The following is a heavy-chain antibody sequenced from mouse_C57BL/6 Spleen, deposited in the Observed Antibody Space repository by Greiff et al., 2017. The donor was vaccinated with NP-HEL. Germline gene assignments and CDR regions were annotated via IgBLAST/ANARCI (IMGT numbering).Heavy chain of an antibody. CDR3: ASEDYYGSSGFAY. Sequence: VQLQQSDAELVKPGASVKISCKASGYTFTDHTIHWMKQRPEQGLEWIGYIYPRDGSTKYNEKFKGKATLTADKSSSTDYMQLNSLTSEDSAVYFCASEDYYGSSGFAYWGQGTLVTVSA. CDR1: GYTFTDHT. D-gene: IGHD1-1*01. CDR2: IYPRDGST. J-gene: IGHJ3*01. V-gene: IGHV1-78*01.